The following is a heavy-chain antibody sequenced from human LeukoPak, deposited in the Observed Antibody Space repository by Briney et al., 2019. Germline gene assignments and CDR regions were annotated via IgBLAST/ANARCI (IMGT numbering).Heavy chain of an antibody. CDR2: IYYSGST. CDR3: ARDRRDGYNYFYFDY. Sequence: SETLSLTCTVSGGSISSGGYYWSWIRQHPGKGLEWIGYIYYSGSTYYNPSLKSRVTISVDTSKNQFSLKLSFVTAADTAVYYCARDRRDGYNYFYFDYWGQGTLVTVSS. J-gene: IGHJ4*02. D-gene: IGHD5-24*01. V-gene: IGHV4-31*03. CDR1: GGSISSGGYY.